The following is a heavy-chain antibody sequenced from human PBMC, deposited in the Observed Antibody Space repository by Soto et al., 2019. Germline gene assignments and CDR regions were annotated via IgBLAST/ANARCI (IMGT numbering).Heavy chain of an antibody. D-gene: IGHD3-22*01. CDR3: ARDLVTDYYDSSGLDY. CDR1: GFTFSSYG. CDR2: IWYDGSNK. V-gene: IGHV3-33*01. Sequence: QVQLVESGEGVVQPGRSLRLSCAASGFTFSSYGMHWVRQAPGKGLEWVAVIWYDGSNKYYADSVKGRFTISRDNSKNTLYLQMNSLRAEDTAVYYCARDLVTDYYDSSGLDYWGQGTLVTVSS. J-gene: IGHJ4*02.